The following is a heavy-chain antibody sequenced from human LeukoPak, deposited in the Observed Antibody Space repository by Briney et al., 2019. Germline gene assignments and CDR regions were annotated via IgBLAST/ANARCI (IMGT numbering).Heavy chain of an antibody. CDR3: AMPTVTKPVGF. CDR1: RGSLSSSCLY. D-gene: IGHD4-17*01. V-gene: IGHV4-39*01. Sequence: PSETLSLTCTVSRGSLSSSCLYWGWTRQPPGKGLEWFGSIYYSGSTYYNPSLESRVTISVDTSKNQSSLKLSSVTAADTAVYYCAMPTVTKPVGFWGRGTLVTVSS. CDR2: IYYSGST. J-gene: IGHJ2*01.